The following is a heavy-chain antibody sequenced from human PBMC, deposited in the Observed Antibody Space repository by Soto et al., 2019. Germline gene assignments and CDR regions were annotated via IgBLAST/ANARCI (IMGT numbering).Heavy chain of an antibody. J-gene: IGHJ4*02. V-gene: IGHV1-8*01. D-gene: IGHD4-17*01. CDR2: MNPNSGNT. CDR3: ARYVAPPGDHAYDY. Sequence: AASVEVSCKXSGYTFTSYDINWVRQATGQGLEWMGWMNPNSGNTGYAQKFQGRVTMTRNTSISTAYMELSSLRSEDTAVYYCARYVAPPGDHAYDYWGQGTLVTVSS. CDR1: GYTFTSYD.